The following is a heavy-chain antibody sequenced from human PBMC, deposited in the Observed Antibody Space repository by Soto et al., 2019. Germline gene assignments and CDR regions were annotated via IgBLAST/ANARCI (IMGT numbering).Heavy chain of an antibody. CDR2: VNPNRGET. CDR3: SDPGGS. Sequence: VNRAGKTAGHRRSEDDVNWVRQTTGQGLEWMGWVNPNRGETVFAQKFQCRITMTRNTSINTVYMELRSLRSDDTAVYFCSDPGGSWGPGTPVTVS. J-gene: IGHJ5*01. CDR1: GHRRSEDD. V-gene: IGHV1-8*01.